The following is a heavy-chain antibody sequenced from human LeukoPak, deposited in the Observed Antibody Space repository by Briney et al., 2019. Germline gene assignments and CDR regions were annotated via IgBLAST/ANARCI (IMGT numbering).Heavy chain of an antibody. CDR2: INSDGSST. CDR3: ARVSGTYFFDY. Sequence: GGSLRLSCAASGFTFSNYWMHWVRQAPGKGLEWVSRINSDGSSTSNADSVKGRFTMSRDNAKNTLYLQMNSLRADDTAVYYCARVSGTYFFDYWGQGTLVTVSS. D-gene: IGHD1-26*01. V-gene: IGHV3-74*01. CDR1: GFTFSNYW. J-gene: IGHJ4*02.